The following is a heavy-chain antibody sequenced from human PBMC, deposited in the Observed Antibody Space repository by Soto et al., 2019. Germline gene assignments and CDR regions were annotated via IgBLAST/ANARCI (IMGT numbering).Heavy chain of an antibody. Sequence: EVPLVESGGGLVQPGGSLRLSCAASGFTFSSYAMHWVRQAPGKGLEYVSVISGNGGSTYYANSVKGRFTISRDNSKNTLYLQRGILRAEDMAVYYCARRGYGLYLDYWGQGTLVTVSS. D-gene: IGHD3-10*01. CDR2: ISGNGGST. CDR1: GFTFSSYA. J-gene: IGHJ4*02. V-gene: IGHV3-64*01. CDR3: ARRGYGLYLDY.